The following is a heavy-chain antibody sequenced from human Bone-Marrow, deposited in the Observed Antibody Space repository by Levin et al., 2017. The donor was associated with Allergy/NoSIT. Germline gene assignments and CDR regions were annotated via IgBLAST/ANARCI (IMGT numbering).Heavy chain of an antibody. CDR3: TTSDLRR. J-gene: IGHJ4*02. CDR1: GISFVTAW. D-gene: IGHD3-16*01. CDR2: IKSKATGGTT. V-gene: IGHV3-15*01. Sequence: GESLKISCAASGISFVTAWMSWVRQAPGKGLEWVGRIKSKATGGTTDYAAPVKGRFSISRDDSRDTLHLQMNSLKTEDTAMYYCTTSDLRRWGQGTLVTVSS.